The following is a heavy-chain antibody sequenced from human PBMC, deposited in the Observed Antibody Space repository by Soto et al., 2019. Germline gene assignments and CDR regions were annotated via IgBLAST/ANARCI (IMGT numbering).Heavy chain of an antibody. CDR1: GGSINNNGYF. V-gene: IGHV4-30-4*01. J-gene: IGHJ4*02. D-gene: IGHD3-10*01. Sequence: SETLSLTCTVSGGSINNNGYFWSWIRQPPGSGLEWIGHIYNSGSTYSNPSLKSRLTISVDTSKNQFSLKLNSMTAADTAVYYCARHNYGSGSTYFDYWGQGTLVTVSS. CDR2: IYNSGST. CDR3: ARHNYGSGSTYFDY.